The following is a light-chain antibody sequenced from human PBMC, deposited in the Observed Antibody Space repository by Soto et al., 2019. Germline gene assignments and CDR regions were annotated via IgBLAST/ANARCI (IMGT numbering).Light chain of an antibody. CDR1: LNVNSY. CDR2: DAS. J-gene: IGKJ5*01. Sequence: VLTQSPATLSLSPGVRATLSCRASLNVNSYLAWYQQKPGQAPRLLIYDASNRAAGIPARFSGSGSGTDFTLTISSLEPEDFAIYYCQQRQYWPPITFGQGTRLEI. CDR3: QQRQYWPPIT. V-gene: IGKV3-11*01.